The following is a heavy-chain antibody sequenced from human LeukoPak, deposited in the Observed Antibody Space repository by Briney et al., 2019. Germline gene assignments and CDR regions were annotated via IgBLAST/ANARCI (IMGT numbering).Heavy chain of an antibody. CDR1: GFTFDDYA. CDR3: ARGPAASANYMDV. V-gene: IGHV3-43D*03. D-gene: IGHD2-2*01. J-gene: IGHJ6*03. CDR2: ISWDGGST. Sequence: GGSLRLSCAASGFTFDDYAMHWVRQAPGKGLEWVSLISWDGGSTYYADSVKGRFTISRDSSKNSLYLQMNSLRAEDTALYYCARGPAASANYMDVWGKGTTVTVSS.